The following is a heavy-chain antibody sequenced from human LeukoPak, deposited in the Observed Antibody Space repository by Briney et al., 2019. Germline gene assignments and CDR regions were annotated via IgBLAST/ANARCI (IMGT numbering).Heavy chain of an antibody. Sequence: ASVKVSCKASGYTFTSYGISWVRQAPGQGLEWMGWISAYNGNTNYAQKLQGRVTMTTDTSTSTAYMELRSLRSDDTAVYYCARDPGAAARPNYYYGMDVWGQGTTVTVSS. CDR1: GYTFTSYG. CDR2: ISAYNGNT. D-gene: IGHD6-13*01. V-gene: IGHV1-18*01. CDR3: ARDPGAAARPNYYYGMDV. J-gene: IGHJ6*02.